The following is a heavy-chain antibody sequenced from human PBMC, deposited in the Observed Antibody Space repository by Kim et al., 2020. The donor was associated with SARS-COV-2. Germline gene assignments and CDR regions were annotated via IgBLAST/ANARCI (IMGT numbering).Heavy chain of an antibody. V-gene: IGHV4-39*01. CDR2: VYFSGST. CDR3: ARHTANTPRVYFDY. CDR1: GDSITSSSYF. J-gene: IGHJ4*02. Sequence: SETLSLTCTVSGDSITSSSYFWGWVRQPPGKGLEWIGTVYFSGSTYYNPSLRSRVTIFVDTSKNQFSLKLSSVTAADTAVYYCARHTANTPRVYFDYWGQGTLVTVSS. D-gene: IGHD2-21*02.